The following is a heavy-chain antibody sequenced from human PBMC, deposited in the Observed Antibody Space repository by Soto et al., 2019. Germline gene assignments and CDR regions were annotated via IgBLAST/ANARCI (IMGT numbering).Heavy chain of an antibody. V-gene: IGHV3-23*01. CDR1: GFTFSSYA. D-gene: IGHD3-9*01. CDR3: ARVLDFDWLLALDY. J-gene: IGHJ4*03. Sequence: PGGSLRLSCAASGFTFSSYAMSWVRQAPGKGLEWVSAISGSGGSTYYADSVRGRFTISRDNSKNTLYLQMNSLRAEDTAVYYCARVLDFDWLLALDYWGQGTTVTVSS. CDR2: ISGSGGST.